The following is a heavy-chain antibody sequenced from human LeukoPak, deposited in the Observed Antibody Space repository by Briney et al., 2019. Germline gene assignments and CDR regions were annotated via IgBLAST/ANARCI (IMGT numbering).Heavy chain of an antibody. CDR2: IYHSGST. CDR3: ARRYSNYFFDY. D-gene: IGHD4-11*01. Sequence: SETLSLTCGVSAYSITSGYYWAWIRQPPGKGLEWIRNIYHSGSTYYNPSLKSRVTISVDTSKNQFSLKLSSVTAADTAVYYCARRYSNYFFDYWGQGTLVTVSS. J-gene: IGHJ4*02. V-gene: IGHV4-38-2*01. CDR1: AYSITSGYY.